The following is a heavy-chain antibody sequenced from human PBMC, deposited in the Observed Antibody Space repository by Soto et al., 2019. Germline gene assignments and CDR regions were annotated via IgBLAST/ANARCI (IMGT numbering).Heavy chain of an antibody. J-gene: IGHJ4*02. CDR3: ARSGDIVATIGDY. CDR2: IKQDGSEK. Sequence: PGGSLRLSCAASGFTFSSYWMSWVRQAPGKGLEWVANIKQDGSEKYYVDSVKGRFTISRDNAKNSLYLQMNSLRAEDTAVYYCARSGDIVATIGDYWGQGTLVTVSS. CDR1: GFTFSSYW. V-gene: IGHV3-7*01. D-gene: IGHD5-12*01.